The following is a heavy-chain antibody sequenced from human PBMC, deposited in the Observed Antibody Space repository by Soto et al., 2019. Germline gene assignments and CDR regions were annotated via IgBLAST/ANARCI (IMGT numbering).Heavy chain of an antibody. D-gene: IGHD3-22*01. CDR1: GGSISSGDYY. CDR2: IYYSGST. CDR3: ARSLDYYDNSGYYYSLYFDL. V-gene: IGHV4-30-4*01. Sequence: ASETLSLTCTVSGGSISSGDYYWSWIRQPPGKGLEWIGYIYYSGSTYYNPSLKSRVTISVDTSKNQFSLKLSSVTAADTAVYYCARSLDYYDNSGYYYSLYFDLWGRGTLVTVSS. J-gene: IGHJ2*01.